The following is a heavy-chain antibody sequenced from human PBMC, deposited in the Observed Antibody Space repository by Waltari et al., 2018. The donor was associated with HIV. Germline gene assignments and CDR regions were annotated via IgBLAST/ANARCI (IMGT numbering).Heavy chain of an antibody. CDR2: SKRDGGST. CDR1: GFTFSTYW. V-gene: IGHV3-74*01. D-gene: IGHD3-16*01. J-gene: IGHJ4*02. Sequence: EVQLVESGGGLVQPGGSLRLSCAASGFTFSTYWMHWVRQVPGKGLVWVARSKRDGGSTSYSDPLKGRFTVSRDNAKNTLYLQMNSLRPEDSAVYYCATPIMIAFGGDDFWGQGTLVTVSS. CDR3: ATPIMIAFGGDDF.